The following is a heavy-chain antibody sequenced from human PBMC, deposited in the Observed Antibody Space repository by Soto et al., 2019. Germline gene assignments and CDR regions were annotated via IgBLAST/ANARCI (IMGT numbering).Heavy chain of an antibody. Sequence: ASVKVSCKAAGGTFSVYAISWVRQAPGQGLEWMGGIIPIFGTANYAQKFQGRVTITADTSTSTVYMELSSLRSEDTAVYYCARVRGTIFGVVIRKYYYGMDVWGQGTTVTVSS. CDR2: IIPIFGTA. CDR3: ARVRGTIFGVVIRKYYYGMDV. J-gene: IGHJ6*02. D-gene: IGHD3-3*01. CDR1: GGTFSVYA. V-gene: IGHV1-69*06.